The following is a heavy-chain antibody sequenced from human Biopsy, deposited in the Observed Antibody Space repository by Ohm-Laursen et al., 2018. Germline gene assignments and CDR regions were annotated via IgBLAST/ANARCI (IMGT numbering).Heavy chain of an antibody. V-gene: IGHV1-18*04. Sequence: VSVKVSCKTSGYTFTAYGISWVRQAPGQGLERMGWISTYNDDTNIAQKFQGRVSMTTDTSTRTAYMELRSLRSGDTAIYFCARDPGYDFWSGSDPFDIWGQGTLVTVS. CDR2: ISTYNDDT. J-gene: IGHJ3*02. CDR3: ARDPGYDFWSGSDPFDI. D-gene: IGHD3-3*01. CDR1: GYTFTAYG.